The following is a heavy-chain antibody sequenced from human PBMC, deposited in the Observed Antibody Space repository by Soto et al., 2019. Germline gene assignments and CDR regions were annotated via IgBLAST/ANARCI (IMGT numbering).Heavy chain of an antibody. CDR1: GFTFSSYA. Sequence: QPGGSLRLSCAASGFTFSSYAMHWVRQAPGKGLEWVAVISYDGSNKYYADSVKGRFTISRDNSKNTLYLQMNSLRAEDTAVYYCARDKMIGQWLVHSFDYWGQGTLVTVAS. D-gene: IGHD6-19*01. J-gene: IGHJ4*02. CDR3: ARDKMIGQWLVHSFDY. V-gene: IGHV3-30-3*01. CDR2: ISYDGSNK.